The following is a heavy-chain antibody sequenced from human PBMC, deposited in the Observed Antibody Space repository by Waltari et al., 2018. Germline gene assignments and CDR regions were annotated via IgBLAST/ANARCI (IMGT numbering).Heavy chain of an antibody. CDR1: GFTFSNAW. Sequence: EVQLVESGGGLVKPGGSLRLSCAASGFTFSNAWMRWVRRIKSKTDGGTTDCAAPVKGRFTISRDDSKNTLYLQMNSLKTEDTAVYYCTTDLRSDSSGYYLDWFDPWGQGTLVTVSS. V-gene: IGHV3-15*01. D-gene: IGHD3-22*01. CDR2: IKSKTDGGTT. CDR3: TTDLRSDSSGYYLDWFDP. J-gene: IGHJ5*02.